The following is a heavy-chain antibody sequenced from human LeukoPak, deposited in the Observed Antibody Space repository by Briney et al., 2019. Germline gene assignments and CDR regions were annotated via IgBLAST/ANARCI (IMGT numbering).Heavy chain of an antibody. CDR2: IYYSGST. D-gene: IGHD4-23*01. CDR1: GGSISSSSYY. V-gene: IGHV4-39*07. J-gene: IGHJ4*02. Sequence: SETLSLTCTVSGGSISSSSYYWGWIRQPPGKGLEWIGSIYYSGSTYYNPSLKSRVTISVDTSKNQFSLKLSSVTAADTAVYYCARRSPSVVTPVRLFDYWGQGTLVTVSS. CDR3: ARRSPSVVTPVRLFDY.